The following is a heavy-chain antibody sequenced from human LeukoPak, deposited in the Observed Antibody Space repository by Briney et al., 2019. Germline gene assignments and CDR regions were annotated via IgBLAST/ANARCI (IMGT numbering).Heavy chain of an antibody. CDR1: GYTFTSYD. D-gene: IGHD6-19*01. J-gene: IGHJ4*02. CDR3: ARGRGGWYYFDY. Sequence: ASVKVSCKASGYTFTSYDINWVRRATGQGLEWMGWMNPNSGNTGYAQKFQGRVTMTRNTSISTAYMELSSLRSEDTAVYYCARGRGGWYYFDYWGQGTLVTVSS. CDR2: MNPNSGNT. V-gene: IGHV1-8*01.